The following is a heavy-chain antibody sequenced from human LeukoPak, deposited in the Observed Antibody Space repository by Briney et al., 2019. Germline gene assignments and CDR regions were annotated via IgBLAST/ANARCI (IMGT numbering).Heavy chain of an antibody. J-gene: IGHJ4*02. V-gene: IGHV1-2*02. CDR1: GYTFTGYY. CDR3: ARSWRFCSGDSCYPIDC. Sequence: EASVKVSCKASGYTFTGYYMHWVRQAPGQGLEWMGWINPNSGGTNYAQKFRGRVTMTRDTSISTAYMELSRLRSDDTAVYYCARSWRFCSGDSCYPIDCWGQGTLVTVSS. D-gene: IGHD2-15*01. CDR2: INPNSGGT.